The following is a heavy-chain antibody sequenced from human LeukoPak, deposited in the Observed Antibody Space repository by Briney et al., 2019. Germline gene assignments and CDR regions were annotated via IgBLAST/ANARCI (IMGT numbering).Heavy chain of an antibody. CDR2: TRNKANSYTT. D-gene: IGHD1-26*01. J-gene: IGHJ4*02. V-gene: IGHV3-72*01. CDR3: ARASEGTYYPYFGY. CDR1: GFTFSDHY. Sequence: GGSLRLSCAASGFTFSDHYMDWVRQAPGKGLEWVGRTRNKANSYTTEYAASVKGRFTISRDDSKNSLYLQMNSLKTEDTAVYYCARASEGTYYPYFGYWGQGTLVTVSS.